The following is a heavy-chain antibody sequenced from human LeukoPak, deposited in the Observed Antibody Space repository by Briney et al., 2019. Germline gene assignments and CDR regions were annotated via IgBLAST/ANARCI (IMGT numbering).Heavy chain of an antibody. CDR1: GFTFSNYA. V-gene: IGHV3-23*01. CDR3: AIPWLLYSSTRYDY. D-gene: IGHD6-13*01. J-gene: IGHJ4*02. Sequence: GGSLRLSCAASGFTFSNYAMTWVRQAPEKGLEWVSGISDSGGDTYYADSVKGRFIISRDNSKGTLYLQMNSLRVEDTAVYYCAIPWLLYSSTRYDYWGQGTLVTVSS. CDR2: ISDSGGDT.